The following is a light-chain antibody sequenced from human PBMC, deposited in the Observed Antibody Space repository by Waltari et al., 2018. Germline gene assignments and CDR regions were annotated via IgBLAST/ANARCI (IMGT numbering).Light chain of an antibody. J-gene: IGLJ3*02. CDR2: RDN. CDR3: YSVSANSWV. CDR1: VLAKKY. Sequence: SYELTQPSSVSLSPGQTANLTCSGNVLAKKYGRGLQHKPGQAPMLLIYRDNARPSGIPERFSGSSSGTTVTLTISGAHVEDEADYYCYSVSANSWVFGGGTRLTVL. V-gene: IGLV3-27*01.